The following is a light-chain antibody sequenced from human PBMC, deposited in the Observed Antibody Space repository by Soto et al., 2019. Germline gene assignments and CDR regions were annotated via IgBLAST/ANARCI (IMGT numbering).Light chain of an antibody. Sequence: EIVMSQSPATLSVSPPERASLCCRASQSVSSNLAWYQHKPGQAPRLLIYGASTRATGIPARFSGSGSGTEFTLTISSLQSEDFAVYYCQQYNSWQTFGQGTKVDIK. CDR2: GAS. V-gene: IGKV3-15*01. J-gene: IGKJ1*01. CDR1: QSVSSN. CDR3: QQYNSWQT.